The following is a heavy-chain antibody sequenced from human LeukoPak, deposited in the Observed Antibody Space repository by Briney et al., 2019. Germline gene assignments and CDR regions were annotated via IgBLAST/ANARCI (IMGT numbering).Heavy chain of an antibody. J-gene: IGHJ4*02. V-gene: IGHV4-61*05. D-gene: IGHD3-10*01. CDR2: IYYSGST. CDR1: DGSISSSSDY. CDR3: ARLRRKGSGPPFDY. Sequence: SETLSLTCTVSDGSISSSSDYWGWIRQPPEKGLEWIGYIYYSGSTNYNPSLKSRVTISVDTSKNQFSLKLSSVTAADTAVYYCARLRRKGSGPPFDYWGQGTLVTVSS.